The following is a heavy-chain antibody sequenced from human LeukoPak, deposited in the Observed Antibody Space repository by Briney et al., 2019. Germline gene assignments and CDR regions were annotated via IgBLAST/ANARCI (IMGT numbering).Heavy chain of an antibody. CDR2: IYYSGST. CDR3: ASTAGYGDPLDY. V-gene: IGHV4-59*01. CDR1: GGSISSYY. Sequence: SETLSLTCTVSGGSISSYYWSWIRQPPGKGLEWIGYIYYSGSTNYNPSLKSRVTISADATKNQFSLKLSAVTAADTAVYYCASTAGYGDPLDYWGQGTLVTVSS. J-gene: IGHJ4*02. D-gene: IGHD4-17*01.